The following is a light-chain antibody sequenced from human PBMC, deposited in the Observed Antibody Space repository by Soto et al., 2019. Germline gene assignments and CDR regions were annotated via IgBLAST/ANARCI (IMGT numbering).Light chain of an antibody. CDR2: GAS. Sequence: EIAMTQSPGNLSVSPGERATLSCRASQSVSSNLAWYQQKPGQAPRLLIYGASTRAIGIPARFSGSGSGTEFTLTISSLQSEDLAVYYCQQYKNWPPLTFGGGTKVEIK. V-gene: IGKV3-15*01. CDR1: QSVSSN. J-gene: IGKJ4*01. CDR3: QQYKNWPPLT.